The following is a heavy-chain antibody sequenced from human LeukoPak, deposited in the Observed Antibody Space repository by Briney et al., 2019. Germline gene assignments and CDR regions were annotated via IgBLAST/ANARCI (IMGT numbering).Heavy chain of an antibody. CDR3: ARAVDSNDFDY. CDR1: GFTFSSHW. V-gene: IGHV3-74*01. J-gene: IGHJ4*02. D-gene: IGHD3/OR15-3a*01. CDR2: INSDGSST. Sequence: GGSLRLSCAVSGFTFSSHWMHWVRHVPGKGLVRVSRINSDGSSTTYADSVKGRFTISRDNAKNTLYLQMNSLRAEDTAVYYCARAVDSNDFDYWGQGTLVTVSS.